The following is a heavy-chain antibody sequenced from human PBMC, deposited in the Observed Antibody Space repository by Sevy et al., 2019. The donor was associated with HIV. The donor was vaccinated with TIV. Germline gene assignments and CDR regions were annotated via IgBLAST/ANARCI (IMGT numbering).Heavy chain of an antibody. Sequence: GESLKISCKGSAYTFTTHWIGWVRQMPGKGLEWMGIMSPGDSDPRYSPSFQGQVTMSVDKSVSTAYLQWHSLETSDTAIYYCARLDSYSIGWSPRYYFDYWGPGTLVTVSS. V-gene: IGHV5-51*01. D-gene: IGHD6-19*01. J-gene: IGHJ4*02. CDR1: AYTFTTHW. CDR3: ARLDSYSIGWSPRYYFDY. CDR2: MSPGDSDP.